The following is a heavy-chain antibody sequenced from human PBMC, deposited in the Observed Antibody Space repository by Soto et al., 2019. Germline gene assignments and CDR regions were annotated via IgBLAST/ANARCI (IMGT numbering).Heavy chain of an antibody. CDR2: IYWDDDK. CDR3: AHSLPEWFGELLSLHFDY. J-gene: IGHJ4*02. V-gene: IGHV2-5*02. CDR1: GFSLSTSGVG. Sequence: QITLKESGPKLVKPTQTLTLTCTFSGFSLSTSGVGVGWIRQPPGKALEWLALIYWDDDKRYSPSLKSRLTITKDTSKNQVVLTMTNMDPVDTATYYCAHSLPEWFGELLSLHFDYWGQGTLVTVSS. D-gene: IGHD3-10*01.